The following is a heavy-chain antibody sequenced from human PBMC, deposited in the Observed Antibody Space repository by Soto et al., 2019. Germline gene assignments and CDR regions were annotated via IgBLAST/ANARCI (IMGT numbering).Heavy chain of an antibody. CDR3: ARAAGIDY. CDR1: GFTVSSNY. D-gene: IGHD6-13*01. J-gene: IGHJ4*02. V-gene: IGHV3-66*01. Sequence: GESLKISCAASGFTVSSNYMSWVRQAPGKGLEWVSVIYSGGSTYYADSVKGRFTISRDNSKNTLYLQMNSLRAEDTAVYYCARAAGIDYWGQGTLVTVSS. CDR2: IYSGGST.